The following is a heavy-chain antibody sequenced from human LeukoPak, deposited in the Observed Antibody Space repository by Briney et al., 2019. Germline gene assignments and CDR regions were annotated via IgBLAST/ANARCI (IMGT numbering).Heavy chain of an antibody. CDR3: ARGPPAYWFDP. Sequence: PSETLSLTCAVYGGSFSGYYWSWIRQPPGKGLEWIGEINHSGSTNYNPSLKSRVTISVDTSKNQFSLKLSSVTAADTAVYYCARGPPAYWFDPWGQGTLVTVSS. V-gene: IGHV4-34*01. CDR1: GGSFSGYY. J-gene: IGHJ5*02. CDR2: INHSGST.